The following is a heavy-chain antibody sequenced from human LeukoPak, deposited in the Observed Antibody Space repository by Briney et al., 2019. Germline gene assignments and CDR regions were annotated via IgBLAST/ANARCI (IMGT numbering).Heavy chain of an antibody. D-gene: IGHD4-11*01. Sequence: GGSLRLSCAASGFTFSSYSMNWVRQAPGKGLEWVSYISSSSSTIYYADSVKGRFTISRDNAKNPLYLQMNSLRAEDTAVYYCARDLHKGARDYWGQGTLVTVSS. CDR1: GFTFSSYS. J-gene: IGHJ4*02. CDR3: ARDLHKGARDY. V-gene: IGHV3-48*01. CDR2: ISSSSSTI.